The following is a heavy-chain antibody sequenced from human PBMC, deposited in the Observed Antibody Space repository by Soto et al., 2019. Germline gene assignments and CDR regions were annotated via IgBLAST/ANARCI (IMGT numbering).Heavy chain of an antibody. Sequence: QVTLKESGPVVVKPTETLTLTCTVSGFSLSDVTMGVSWIRQPPGKALEWLAHIFSSNEKSYNTSLRSRLTISEDTSKSQVVLTMTNVDPVDTATYYCARIVRPGVVITFDSWGQGILVTVSS. J-gene: IGHJ4*02. CDR1: GFSLSDVTMG. CDR2: IFSSNEK. V-gene: IGHV2-26*01. D-gene: IGHD3-22*01. CDR3: ARIVRPGVVITFDS.